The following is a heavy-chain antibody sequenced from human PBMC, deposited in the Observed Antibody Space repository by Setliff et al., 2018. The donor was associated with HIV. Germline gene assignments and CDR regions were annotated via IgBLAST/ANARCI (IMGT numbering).Heavy chain of an antibody. Sequence: SETLSLTCNVSSGSISYYYWSWVRQPPGRGLEWIGYVSHSGSTSYNPSLNSRVTMSVDTSRDQFSLKLSSVTAADTAVYYCARDSSYYYDSSGYSAVDYYYGMDVWGQGTTVTVSS. J-gene: IGHJ6*02. V-gene: IGHV4-59*01. CDR1: SGSISYYY. CDR2: VSHSGST. CDR3: ARDSSYYYDSSGYSAVDYYYGMDV. D-gene: IGHD3-22*01.